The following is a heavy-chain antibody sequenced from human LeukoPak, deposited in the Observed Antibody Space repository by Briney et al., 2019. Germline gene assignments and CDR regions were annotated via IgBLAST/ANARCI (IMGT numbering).Heavy chain of an antibody. CDR2: IYYRGST. Sequence: SETLSLTCTVSGGSISSYYWSWIRQPPGKGLEWIGYIYYRGSTNCNSSLKSRVTISVATSKNQFSLKLSSVTAADTAVYYCARDQGGGGAFDIWGQGTMVTVSS. CDR1: GGSISSYY. CDR3: ARDQGGGGAFDI. V-gene: IGHV4-59*01. J-gene: IGHJ3*02. D-gene: IGHD3-16*01.